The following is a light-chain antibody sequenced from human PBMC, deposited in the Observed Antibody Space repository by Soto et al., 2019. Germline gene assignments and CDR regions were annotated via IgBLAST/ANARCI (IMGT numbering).Light chain of an antibody. CDR3: QVWDSSSDPWV. J-gene: IGLJ3*02. V-gene: IGLV3-21*04. CDR2: YDS. Sequence: SYELTQPPSVSVAPGKTARITCGGNNIGSKSVHWYQQKPGQAPVLVIYYDSDRPSGIPERFSGSNSGNTATLTIRRVEAGDEADYYCQVWDSSSDPWVFGGGTKLTVL. CDR1: NIGSKS.